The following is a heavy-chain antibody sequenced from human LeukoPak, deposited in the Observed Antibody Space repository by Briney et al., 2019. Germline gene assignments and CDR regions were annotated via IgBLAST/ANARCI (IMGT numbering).Heavy chain of an antibody. V-gene: IGHV4-39*01. D-gene: IGHD6-19*01. CDR2: IYYSGST. CDR1: GGSISSSSYY. CDR3: ARLQRSSSGWYGSRDYFDY. J-gene: IGHJ4*02. Sequence: SETLSLTCTVSGGSISSSSYYWGWIRQPPGKGLEWIGSIYYSGSTYYNPSLKSLVTISVDTSKNQFSLKLSSVTAADTAVYYCARLQRSSSGWYGSRDYFDYWGQGTLVTVSS.